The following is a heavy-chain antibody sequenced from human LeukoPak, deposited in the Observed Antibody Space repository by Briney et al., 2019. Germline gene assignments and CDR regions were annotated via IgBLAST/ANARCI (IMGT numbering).Heavy chain of an antibody. V-gene: IGHV3-30-3*01. CDR1: GFTFSSYA. Sequence: GGSLRLSCAASGFTFSSYAMHWVRQAPGKGLEWVAVISYDGSNKYYADSVKGRFTISRDNSKNTLYLQMNSLRAEDTAVYYCVRDGTALDYWGQGTLVTVSS. J-gene: IGHJ4*02. CDR2: ISYDGSNK. D-gene: IGHD1-1*01. CDR3: VRDGTALDY.